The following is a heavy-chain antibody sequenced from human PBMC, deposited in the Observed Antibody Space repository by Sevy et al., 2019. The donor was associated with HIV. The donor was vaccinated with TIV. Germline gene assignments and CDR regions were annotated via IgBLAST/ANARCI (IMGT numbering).Heavy chain of an antibody. Sequence: ASVKVSCKASGFTFTSSAMQWVRQARGQRLEWIGWIVVGSGNTNYAQKFQERVTITRDMSTSTAYMELSSLRSEDTAWYYCAAGPYCISTSCYPNWFDPWGQGTLVTVSS. CDR3: AAGPYCISTSCYPNWFDP. CDR2: IVVGSGNT. V-gene: IGHV1-58*02. CDR1: GFTFTSSA. D-gene: IGHD2-2*01. J-gene: IGHJ5*02.